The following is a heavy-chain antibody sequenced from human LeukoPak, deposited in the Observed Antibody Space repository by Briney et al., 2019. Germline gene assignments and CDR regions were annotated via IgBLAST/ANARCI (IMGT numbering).Heavy chain of an antibody. Sequence: SETLSLTCTVSGGSISSYYWSWIRQPAGKGLEWIGRIYTSGSTNYNPSLKSRVTISVDTSKNQFSLKLSSVTAADTAVYYCASYGDYVGGSDYWGQGTLVTVSS. CDR3: ASYGDYVGGSDY. D-gene: IGHD4-17*01. J-gene: IGHJ4*02. CDR1: GGSISSYY. V-gene: IGHV4-4*07. CDR2: IYTSGST.